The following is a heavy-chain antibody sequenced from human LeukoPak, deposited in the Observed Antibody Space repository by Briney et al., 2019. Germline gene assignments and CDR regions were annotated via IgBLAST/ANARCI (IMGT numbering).Heavy chain of an antibody. D-gene: IGHD2-2*01. CDR2: FYTRGST. V-gene: IGHV4-61*02. Sequence: SQTLSLTCTVSGGSISSGSFYWSWIRQPAGKGLEWIGRFYTRGSTNYNPSLKSRVTISVDTSKNQFSLKLNSVTAADTAVYYCARGTPQGWFDPWGQGTLVTVSS. CDR1: GGSISSGSFY. J-gene: IGHJ5*02. CDR3: ARGTPQGWFDP.